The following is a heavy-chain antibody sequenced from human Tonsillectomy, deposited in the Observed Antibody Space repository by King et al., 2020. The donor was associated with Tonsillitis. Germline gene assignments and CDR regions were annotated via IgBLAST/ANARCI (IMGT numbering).Heavy chain of an antibody. CDR1: GFSFSTYW. Sequence: VQLVESGGGLVQPGGSLRLSCAASGFSFSTYWMSCVRQAPGKGLEWVANIKHGGSEKDYVDSVRGRFTISRDDAKNSLYLQMNSLRAEDTAMYYCARDLPFSDYWGQGTLVTVSS. J-gene: IGHJ4*02. CDR3: ARDLPFSDY. V-gene: IGHV3-7*03. CDR2: IKHGGSEK. D-gene: IGHD3-3*02.